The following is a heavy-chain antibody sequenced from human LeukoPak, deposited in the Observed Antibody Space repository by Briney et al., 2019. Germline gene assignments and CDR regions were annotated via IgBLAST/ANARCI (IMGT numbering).Heavy chain of an antibody. D-gene: IGHD6-13*01. J-gene: IGHJ5*02. CDR1: GFIFRNYA. CDR3: AEDAPSRKAAAGGEFDP. Sequence: GASLRLSCAASGFIFRNYAMSWVRQAPGKGLEWVALIWHDGTNEYYADSVKGRFTISRDNSKYMLYLEMNSLRVEDTAVYYCAEDAPSRKAAAGGEFDPRGQGTRVIV. V-gene: IGHV3-33*06. CDR2: IWHDGTNE.